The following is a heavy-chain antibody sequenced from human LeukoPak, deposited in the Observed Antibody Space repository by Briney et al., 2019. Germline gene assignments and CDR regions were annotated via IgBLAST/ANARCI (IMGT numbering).Heavy chain of an antibody. J-gene: IGHJ4*02. V-gene: IGHV4-59*12. D-gene: IGHD1-14*01. CDR3: ARGALDHRTFDY. Sequence: PSETLSLTCTASGGSISSYYWSWIRQPPGKGLEWIGYIYYSGSTYYNPSLKSRVTISVDTSKNQFSLKLSSVTAADTAVYYCARGALDHRTFDYWGQGTLVTVSS. CDR2: IYYSGST. CDR1: GGSISSYY.